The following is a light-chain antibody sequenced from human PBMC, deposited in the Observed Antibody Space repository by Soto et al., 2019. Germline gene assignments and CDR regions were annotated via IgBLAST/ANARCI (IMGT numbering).Light chain of an antibody. Sequence: EIVLTQSPGTLSLSPGERATLSCRASQSVDGTFFAWYQQKPGQAPSIXIYDASVRATGVPDRVSGSVSGTEFTLTISRLEPEDFEVYYCQHYGSSPQAFGQGTKVDIK. V-gene: IGKV3-20*01. CDR1: QSVDGTF. CDR2: DAS. CDR3: QHYGSSPQA. J-gene: IGKJ1*01.